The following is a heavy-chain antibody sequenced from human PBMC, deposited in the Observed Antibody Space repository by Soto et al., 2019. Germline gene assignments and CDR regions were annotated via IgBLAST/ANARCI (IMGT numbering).Heavy chain of an antibody. D-gene: IGHD6-19*01. CDR1: GFTFTSYA. CDR2: IWYDGNNK. CDR3: ARDRYSSGWYGYFEH. V-gene: IGHV3-33*01. Sequence: QVQLVESGGGVVQPGRSLRLSCAASGFTFTSYAMHWVRQAPGKGLEWVAFIWYDGNNKFYSDSVKGRFTISRDNSKNTLFLQMNSLRVEYTAVYYCARDRYSSGWYGYFEHWGQGTLVTVSS. J-gene: IGHJ1*01.